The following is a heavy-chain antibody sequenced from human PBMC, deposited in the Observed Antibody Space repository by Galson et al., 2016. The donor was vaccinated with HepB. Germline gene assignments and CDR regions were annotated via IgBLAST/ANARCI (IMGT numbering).Heavy chain of an antibody. V-gene: IGHV3-21*01. D-gene: IGHD4-17*01. J-gene: IGHJ4*02. Sequence: SLRLSCAASGFTFNDYTMNWFRLAPGLGLQSDSSLSASHRFIPYVDSVKGRFAISRDNAKNSLYLQMNSLRAEDTAVYYCARAYGDYAYTDHWGQGTLVTVSS. CDR1: GFTFNDYT. CDR2: LSASHRFI. CDR3: ARAYGDYAYTDH.